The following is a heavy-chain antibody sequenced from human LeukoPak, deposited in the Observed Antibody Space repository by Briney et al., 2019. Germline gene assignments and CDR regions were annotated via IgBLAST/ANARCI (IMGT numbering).Heavy chain of an antibody. CDR2: IIPIFGTA. V-gene: IGHV1-69*13. J-gene: IGHJ6*04. CDR3: ATWRPDIVVVPAAIGALYYYCGMDV. D-gene: IGHD2-2*02. CDR1: GGTFSSYA. Sequence: ASVKVSCKASGGTFSSYAISWVRQAPGQGLEWMGGIIPIFGTANYAQKFQGRVTITADESTSTAYMELSSLRSEDTAVYYCATWRPDIVVVPAAIGALYYYCGMDVWGKGTTVTVSS.